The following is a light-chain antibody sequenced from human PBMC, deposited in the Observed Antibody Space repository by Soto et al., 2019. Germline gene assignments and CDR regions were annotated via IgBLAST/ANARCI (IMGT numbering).Light chain of an antibody. CDR2: GAS. CDR1: QSISSTH. J-gene: IGKJ5*01. V-gene: IGKV3-20*01. CDR3: QHYGDSAIT. Sequence: EIVLTQSPGTLSLSPGERATLSCRASQSISSTHLAWYQQKPGQAPKLLIYGASSRATGIPDRFSGSGSGTDFTLTISRLEPEDFAVFFCQHYGDSAITFGQGTRLEIK.